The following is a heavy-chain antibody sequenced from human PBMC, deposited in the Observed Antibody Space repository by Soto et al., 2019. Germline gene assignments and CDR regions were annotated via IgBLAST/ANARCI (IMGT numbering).Heavy chain of an antibody. CDR2: IKTKTDGGTT. V-gene: IGHV3-15*07. Sequence: EVQLVESGGGLVKPGGSLRLSCAVSDFTFSKAWMNWVRRAPGKGLEWVGRIKTKTDGGTTDYGAPVKGRFTISRDDSKNTLYLQMNSLKTEDTALYFCTASHIWRGIDAFDIWGQGTMVTVSS. CDR3: TASHIWRGIDAFDI. J-gene: IGHJ3*02. D-gene: IGHD1-20*01. CDR1: DFTFSKAW.